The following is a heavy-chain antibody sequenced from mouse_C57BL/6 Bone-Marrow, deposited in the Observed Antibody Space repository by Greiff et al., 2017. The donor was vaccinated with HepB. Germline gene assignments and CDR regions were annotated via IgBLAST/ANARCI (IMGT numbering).Heavy chain of an antibody. J-gene: IGHJ3*01. D-gene: IGHD2-1*01. Sequence: QVQLQQPGAELVRPGSSVKLSCKASGYTFTSYWMHWVKQRPIQGLEWIGNIDPSDSDTHYNQKFKDKATLTVDKSSSTAYMQLSSLTSEDSAVYYCARAEYSGRFAYWGQGTLVTVSA. CDR2: IDPSDSDT. CDR1: GYTFTSYW. V-gene: IGHV1-52*01. CDR3: ARAEYSGRFAY.